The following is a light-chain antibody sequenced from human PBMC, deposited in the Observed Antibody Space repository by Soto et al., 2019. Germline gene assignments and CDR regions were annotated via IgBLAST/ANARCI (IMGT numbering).Light chain of an antibody. J-gene: IGKJ5*01. CDR2: GTS. Sequence: EVVLTQSPGTLSLSRGERATLSCRASERIYSAYLGWYQQKPGQAPRLLIYGTSSRATGILNRFSGSVLWTYFTTTICRLEPEDIAAYYWHHYGNSPSTFGQGTRLEIK. CDR3: HHYGNSPST. V-gene: IGKV3-20*01. CDR1: ERIYSAY.